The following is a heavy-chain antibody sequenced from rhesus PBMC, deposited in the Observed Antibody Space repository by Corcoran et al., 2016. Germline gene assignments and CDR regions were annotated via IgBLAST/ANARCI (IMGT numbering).Heavy chain of an antibody. D-gene: IGHD4-29*01. CDR2: SSGSGGSP. Sequence: QVQLQESGPGLVKPSETLSLTRTVSGGSISDSYYGNCSRQPPGKGLGWRGRSSGSGGSPSHHPSLKGQVTMSRDTSQTQFSLRLCYVTAAEPTVYYCAGDMTTVANSRFDYWGQGVLVTVSS. V-gene: IGHV4-92*01. CDR3: AGDMTTVANSRFDY. J-gene: IGHJ4*01. CDR1: GGSISDSYY.